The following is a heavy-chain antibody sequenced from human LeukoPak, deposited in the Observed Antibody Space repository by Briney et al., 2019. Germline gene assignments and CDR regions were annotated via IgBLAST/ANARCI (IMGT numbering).Heavy chain of an antibody. CDR1: GASISSTNW. V-gene: IGHV4-4*02. CDR2: IYHSGST. Sequence: SETLSLTCAVSGASISSTNWWSWVRQPPGKGLEWIGEIYHSGSTNYNPSLKSRVTISVDKSKNQFPLKLSSVTAADTAVYYCATYSNYPYYFDYWGQGTLVTVSS. CDR3: ATYSNYPYYFDY. J-gene: IGHJ4*02. D-gene: IGHD4-11*01.